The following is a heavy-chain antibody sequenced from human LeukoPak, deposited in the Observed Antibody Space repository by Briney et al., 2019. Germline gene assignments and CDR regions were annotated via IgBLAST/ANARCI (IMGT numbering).Heavy chain of an antibody. CDR2: LYPSGSP. J-gene: IGHJ6*02. D-gene: IGHD6-13*01. V-gene: IGHV4-4*07. CDR3: AGEYSSSWYGMDV. CDR1: GGSINSGY. Sequence: PSETLSLTCSVSGGSINSGYWSWIRQPPGKGLEWIGLLYPSGSPNYNPSLKSRVTISVDTSKNQFSLKLSSVTAADTAVYYCAGEYSSSWYGMDVWGQGTTVTVSS.